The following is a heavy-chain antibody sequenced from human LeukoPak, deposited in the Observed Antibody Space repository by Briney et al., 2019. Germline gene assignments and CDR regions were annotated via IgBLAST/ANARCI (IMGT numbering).Heavy chain of an antibody. V-gene: IGHV1-2*02. CDR2: VDPKSGGT. J-gene: IGHJ4*02. D-gene: IGHD1-14*01. CDR1: GYTFTDPH. Sequence: ASLKVSCKTSGYTFTDPHMHWVRQAPGQGLEWMGRVDPKSGGTIYAQNFQGRVAMTSDTSTSTASMEVSSLRSDDTAVYYCATETWYFASWGQGTLVTVSS. CDR3: ATETWYFAS.